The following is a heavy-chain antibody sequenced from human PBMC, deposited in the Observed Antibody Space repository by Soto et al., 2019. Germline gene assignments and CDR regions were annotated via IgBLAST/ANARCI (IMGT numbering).Heavy chain of an antibody. CDR3: AKKEYIWNSRYFDS. J-gene: IGHJ4*02. CDR2: ISGSGGST. D-gene: IGHD1-7*01. CDR1: GFTFSSYA. Sequence: LRLSCAASGFTFSSYATSWVRQAPGKGLEWVSAISGSGGSTYYADSVKGRFTISRDNSKNTLYLQMNSLRAEDTAVYYCAKKEYIWNSRYFDSWGQGTLVTVSS. V-gene: IGHV3-23*01.